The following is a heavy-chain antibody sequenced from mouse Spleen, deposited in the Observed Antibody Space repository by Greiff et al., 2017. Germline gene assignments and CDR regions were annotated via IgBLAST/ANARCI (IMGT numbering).Heavy chain of an antibody. V-gene: IGHV5-4*03. CDR2: ISDGGSYT. CDR3: ARRRITTVVAPFAY. Sequence: EVKLVESGGGLVKPGGSLKLSCAASGFTFSSYAMSWVRQTPEKRLEWVATISDGGSYTYYPDNVKGRFTISRDNAKNNLYLQMSHLKSEDTAMYYCARRRITTVVAPFAYWGQGTLVTVSA. CDR1: GFTFSSYA. D-gene: IGHD1-1*01. J-gene: IGHJ3*01.